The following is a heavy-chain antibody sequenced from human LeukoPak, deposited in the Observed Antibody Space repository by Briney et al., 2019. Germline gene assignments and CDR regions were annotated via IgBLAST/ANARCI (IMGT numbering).Heavy chain of an antibody. CDR2: IYYSGYT. CDR3: AKSNGYGLVDI. D-gene: IGHD3-10*01. V-gene: IGHV4-61*05. Sequence: ASETLSLTCTVSGYSISSGYYWGWIRQPPGKGLEWIGYIYYSGYTNYNPSLKSRVTISLDTSRNQFSLKLTSVTAADTAVYYCAKSNGYGLVDIWGQGTMVTVSS. CDR1: GYSISSGYY. J-gene: IGHJ3*02.